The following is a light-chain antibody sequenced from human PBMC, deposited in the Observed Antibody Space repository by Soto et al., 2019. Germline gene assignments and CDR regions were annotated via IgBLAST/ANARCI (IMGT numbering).Light chain of an antibody. CDR2: KAS. CDR1: QSITDW. J-gene: IGKJ3*01. V-gene: IGKV1-5*03. CDR3: QQYKTYPFT. Sequence: DIQMTQSPSTLSASVGDRVTITCRASQSITDWLAWYQQKPGKAPKLLIYKASSLESGVPSRFSGSASETEFTLTISSLQPDDFASYYCQQYKTYPFTCGPGTKVDFK.